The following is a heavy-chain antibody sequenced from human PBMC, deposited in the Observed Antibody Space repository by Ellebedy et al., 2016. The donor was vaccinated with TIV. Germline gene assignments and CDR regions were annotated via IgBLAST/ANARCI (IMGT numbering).Heavy chain of an antibody. D-gene: IGHD4-17*01. CDR1: GFNFRSYW. J-gene: IGHJ5*02. CDR2: IRQEGDEI. V-gene: IGHV3-7*01. Sequence: GESLKISCAASGFNFRSYWMTWVRQAPGKGLEWVAKIRQEGDEIYYVESVKGRFTIYRDNAKTSLFLQMNSRRVEDTAVYYCARRASYGDYAVQVNPWFDPWGQGTLVTVSS. CDR3: ARRASYGDYAVQVNPWFDP.